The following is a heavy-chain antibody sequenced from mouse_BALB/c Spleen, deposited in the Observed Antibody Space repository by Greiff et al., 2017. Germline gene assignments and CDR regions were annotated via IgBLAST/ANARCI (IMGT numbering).Heavy chain of an antibody. CDR1: GFSLNSYG. CDR2: IWAGGST. D-gene: IGHD2-14*01. V-gene: IGHV2-9*02. CDR3: ATYRYDRDYAMDY. J-gene: IGHJ4*01. Sequence: VKLVESGPGLVAPSQSLSITCTVSGFSLNSYGVHWVRQPPGKGLEWLGVIWAGGSTNYNSALMSRLSISKDNSKSQVFLKMNSLQTDDTAMYYCATYRYDRDYAMDYWGQGTSVTVSS.